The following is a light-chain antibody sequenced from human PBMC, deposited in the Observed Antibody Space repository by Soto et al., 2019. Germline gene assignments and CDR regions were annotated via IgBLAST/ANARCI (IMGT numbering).Light chain of an antibody. CDR2: DVS. V-gene: IGLV2-14*01. CDR3: SSYTSGSTSVV. Sequence: QSVLTQPASVSGSPGQSITISCTGTSSDVGGYNYVSWYQQHPGKAPKLMIYDVSNRPSGVSNRFSGSKSGNTASLTISGLQAEDGADYYCSSYTSGSTSVVFGGGTKLTVL. CDR1: SSDVGGYNY. J-gene: IGLJ2*01.